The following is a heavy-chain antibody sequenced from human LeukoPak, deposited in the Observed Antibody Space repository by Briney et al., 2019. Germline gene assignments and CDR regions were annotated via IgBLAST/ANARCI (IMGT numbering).Heavy chain of an antibody. CDR2: IYHSGST. CDR1: GDSISSSNW. J-gene: IGHJ4*02. Sequence: SETLSLTCSVSGDSISSSNWWSWVRQPPGKGLEWIGEIYHSGSTNYNPSLKSRVTISVDKSRNQFSLKLSSVTAADTAMYYCATRKLGNDYWGQGTLVTVSS. CDR3: ATRKLGNDY. V-gene: IGHV4-4*02. D-gene: IGHD7-27*01.